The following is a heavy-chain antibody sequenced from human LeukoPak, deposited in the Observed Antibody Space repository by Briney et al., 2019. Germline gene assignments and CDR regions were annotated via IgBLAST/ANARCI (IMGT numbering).Heavy chain of an antibody. V-gene: IGHV3-30*18. J-gene: IGHJ4*02. D-gene: IGHD6-13*01. CDR1: GFTFSSYG. CDR3: AKSQVIIAAAGLDY. CDR2: ISYDGSNK. Sequence: GGSLRLSCAASGFTFSSYGMHWVRQAPGKGLEWVAVISYDGSNKYYADSVKGRFTISRDNSKNTLYLQMNSLRAEDTAVYYCAKSQVIIAAAGLDYWGQGTLVTVSS.